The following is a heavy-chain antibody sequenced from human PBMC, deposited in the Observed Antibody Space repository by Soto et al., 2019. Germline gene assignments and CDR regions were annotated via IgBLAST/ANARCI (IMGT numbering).Heavy chain of an antibody. D-gene: IGHD3-22*01. CDR2: ISSSSSCI. Sequence: GGSLRLSCAASGFTFSSYSMNWVRQAPGKGLEWVSSISSSSSCIYYADSVKGRFTISRDNAKNSLYLQMNSLRAEDTAVYYCASLVDSSGYYYYFDYWGQGTLVTVSS. V-gene: IGHV3-21*01. J-gene: IGHJ4*02. CDR1: GFTFSSYS. CDR3: ASLVDSSGYYYYFDY.